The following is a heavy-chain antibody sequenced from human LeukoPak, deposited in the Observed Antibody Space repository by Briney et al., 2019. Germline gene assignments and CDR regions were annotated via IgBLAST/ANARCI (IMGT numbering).Heavy chain of an antibody. J-gene: IGHJ4*02. Sequence: SETLSLTCTVSGGSISDYYWTWIRQSPGTGLEWIGYMDYSGSTAYNPSLKSRVTISVDTSKNQFSLKLSSVTAADTAVYYCARVPDYQFSLCGGDCYIDYWGQGTLVTVSS. CDR1: GGSISDYY. D-gene: IGHD2-21*02. CDR2: MDYSGST. CDR3: ARVPDYQFSLCGGDCYIDY. V-gene: IGHV4-59*08.